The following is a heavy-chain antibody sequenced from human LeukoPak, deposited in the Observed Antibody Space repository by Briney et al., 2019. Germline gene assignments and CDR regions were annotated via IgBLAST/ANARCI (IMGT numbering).Heavy chain of an antibody. CDR1: GGSFSGYY. V-gene: IGHV4-34*01. CDR2: INHGGST. Sequence: SETLSLTCAVYGGSFSGYYWSWIRQPPGKGLEWIGEINHGGSTNYDPSLKSRVTISVDTSKNQFSLKLSSVTAADTAVYYCARAPGTTIRNRNYYYYMDVWGKGTTVTVSS. D-gene: IGHD1-7*01. CDR3: ARAPGTTIRNRNYYYYMDV. J-gene: IGHJ6*03.